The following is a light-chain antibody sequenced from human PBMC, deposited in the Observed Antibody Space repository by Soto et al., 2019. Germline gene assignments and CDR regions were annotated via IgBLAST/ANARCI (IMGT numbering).Light chain of an antibody. V-gene: IGKV3-15*01. CDR3: QQYNNLPRAYT. CDR2: GAS. Sequence: EIVMTQSPATLSVSPGERATLSCRASQSVSSNLAWYQQKPGQAPRLLTYGASTRATGIPARFSGSGSGTEFTLTISSLQSEDFAVYYCQQYNNLPRAYTFGQGTKLEIK. CDR1: QSVSSN. J-gene: IGKJ2*01.